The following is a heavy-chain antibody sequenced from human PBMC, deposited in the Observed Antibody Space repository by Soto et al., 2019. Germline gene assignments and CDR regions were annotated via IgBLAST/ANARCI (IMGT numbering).Heavy chain of an antibody. CDR3: ARDRQWLRYNWFDP. CDR2: ISAYNGNT. J-gene: IGHJ5*02. CDR1: GYTITSYR. D-gene: IGHD6-19*01. V-gene: IGHV1-18*04. Sequence: ASLKVSCKASGYTITSYRSSWGRHDPGQGLEWMGWISAYNGNTNYAQKLQGRVTMTTDTSTSTAYMELRSLRSDDTAVYYCARDRQWLRYNWFDPWGQGTLVTGSS.